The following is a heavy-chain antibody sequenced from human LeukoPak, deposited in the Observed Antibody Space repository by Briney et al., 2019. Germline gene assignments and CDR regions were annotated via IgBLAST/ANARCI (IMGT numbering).Heavy chain of an antibody. D-gene: IGHD6-6*01. CDR3: ARGGPTVAARCLGH. CDR2: IYSGGST. Sequence: HSGGSLRLPCAASGSTVSGNYMSWVRQAPGKGLEWVSVIYSGGSTFYADSVKGRFTISRDNSKNTLYLQMNSLRAEDTAVYYCARGGPTVAARCLGHWGQGTLVTVSS. CDR1: GSTVSGNY. V-gene: IGHV3-53*01. J-gene: IGHJ4*02.